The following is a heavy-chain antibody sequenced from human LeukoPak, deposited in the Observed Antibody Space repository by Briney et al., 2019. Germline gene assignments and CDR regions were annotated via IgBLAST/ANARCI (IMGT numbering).Heavy chain of an antibody. CDR3: ARAHPYYDFWSGYNWFDP. Sequence: SQTLSLTCTVSGGSISSGDYYWSWIRQPPGKGLQWIGYIYYNGSTYYNPSLKSRVTISVDTSKNQFSLKLSSVTAADTAVYYCARAHPYYDFWSGYNWFDPWGQGTLVTVSS. CDR1: GGSISSGDYY. D-gene: IGHD3-3*01. V-gene: IGHV4-30-4*01. CDR2: IYYNGST. J-gene: IGHJ5*02.